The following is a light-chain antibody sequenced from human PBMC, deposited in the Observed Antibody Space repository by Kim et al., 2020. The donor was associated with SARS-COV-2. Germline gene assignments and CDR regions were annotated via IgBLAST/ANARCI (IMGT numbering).Light chain of an antibody. CDR3: CSFTTSYTYV. CDR1: SSDVGSSDH. J-gene: IGLJ1*01. CDR2: DVS. Sequence: QSVLTQPASVSGSPGQSITMSCTGTSSDVGSSDHVSWYQHHPGKAPKLIIYDVSKWPSGVSNRFSGSKSGNTASLTISGLQTEDEADYYCCSFTTSYTYVFGTGTKVTVL. V-gene: IGLV2-14*03.